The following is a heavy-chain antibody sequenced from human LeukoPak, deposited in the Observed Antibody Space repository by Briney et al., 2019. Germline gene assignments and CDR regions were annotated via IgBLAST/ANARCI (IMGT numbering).Heavy chain of an antibody. D-gene: IGHD6-19*01. CDR1: GYTFTSYG. J-gene: IGHJ4*02. CDR2: ISAYNGNT. CDR3: ARAEAGGPIAVVDY. Sequence: ASVKVSCKASGYTFTSYGISWVRQAPGQGLEWMGWISAYNGNTNYARKLQGRVTMTTDTSTSTAYMELRSLRSDDTAVYYCARAEAGGPIAVVDYWGQGTLVTVSS. V-gene: IGHV1-18*01.